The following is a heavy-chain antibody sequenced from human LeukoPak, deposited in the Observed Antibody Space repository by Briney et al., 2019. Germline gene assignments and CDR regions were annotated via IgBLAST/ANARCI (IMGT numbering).Heavy chain of an antibody. Sequence: GGSLRLSCVASGFTFSSYWMHWVRQAPGKGLVWVSRINSDGSSTSYADSVKGRFTISRDNAKNTLYLQMNSLRAEDTAVYYCARVGGFRWVPNWFDPWGQGTLVTVSS. D-gene: IGHD4-23*01. CDR1: GFTFSSYW. CDR3: ARVGGFRWVPNWFDP. V-gene: IGHV3-74*01. CDR2: INSDGSST. J-gene: IGHJ5*02.